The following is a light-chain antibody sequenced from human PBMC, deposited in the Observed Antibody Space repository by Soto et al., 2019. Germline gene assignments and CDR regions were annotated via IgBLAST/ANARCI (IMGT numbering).Light chain of an antibody. Sequence: DIQMTQSPSSLSASVGDRVTITCRASQDISNYLNWYQQRPGKAPKLLIYDASNLERGVPASFSGTRSGTHFSLAITNMQPEDVATYYCQQSDSLPSTFGQWTRREL. CDR3: QQSDSLPST. CDR2: DAS. J-gene: IGKJ5*01. V-gene: IGKV1-33*01. CDR1: QDISNY.